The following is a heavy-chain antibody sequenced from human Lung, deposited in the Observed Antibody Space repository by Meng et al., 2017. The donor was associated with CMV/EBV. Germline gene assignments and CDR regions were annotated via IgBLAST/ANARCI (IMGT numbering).Heavy chain of an antibody. CDR1: GGSISSSSYY. CDR2: IYYSGST. Sequence: XXXLTXTVSGGSISSSSYYWGWIRQPPGKGLEWIGSIYYSGSTYYNPSLKSRVTISVDTSKNQFSLKLSSVTAADTAVYYCASTNYDFWSGYWRGNFDYWGQGTLVTVSS. D-gene: IGHD3-3*01. CDR3: ASTNYDFWSGYWRGNFDY. J-gene: IGHJ4*02. V-gene: IGHV4-39*07.